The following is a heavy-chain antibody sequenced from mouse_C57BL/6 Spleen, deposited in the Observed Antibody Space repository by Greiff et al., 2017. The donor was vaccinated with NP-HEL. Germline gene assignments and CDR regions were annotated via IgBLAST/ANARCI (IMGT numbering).Heavy chain of an antibody. Sequence: QVQLQQSGPGLVQPSQSLSITCTVSGFSLTSYGVHWVRQSPGTGLEWLGVIWSGGSTDFNAAFISRLIISKDTSKSQVFFKMNSLKADETTIYYCARKGVRGAWFAYWGQGTLVTVSA. D-gene: IGHD2-13*01. CDR2: IWSGGST. J-gene: IGHJ3*01. V-gene: IGHV2-2*01. CDR3: ARKGVRGAWFAY. CDR1: GFSLTSYG.